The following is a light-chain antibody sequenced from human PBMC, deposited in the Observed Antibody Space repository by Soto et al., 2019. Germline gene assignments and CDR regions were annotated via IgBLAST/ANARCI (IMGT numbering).Light chain of an antibody. J-gene: IGKJ4*01. CDR1: QSVASY. Sequence: DIPMTQSPSSLSASVGDRVTITCRASQSVASYLNWYQQRPGKAPKFLIYGASSLQSGVPSRFSGSASGTDFTLTISSLQPEDFATYYCQQSYSFPPTFGGGTKVEIK. V-gene: IGKV1-39*01. CDR3: QQSYSFPPT. CDR2: GAS.